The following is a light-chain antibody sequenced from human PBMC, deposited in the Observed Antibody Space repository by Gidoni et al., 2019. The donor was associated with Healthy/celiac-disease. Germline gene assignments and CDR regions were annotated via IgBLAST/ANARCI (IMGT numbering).Light chain of an antibody. CDR3: SSYAGSSYV. J-gene: IGLJ1*01. CDR1: SSDVGGYNY. V-gene: IGLV2-8*01. CDR2: EFS. Sequence: QSALTQPPSASGSPGQSVTISCTGTSSDVGGYNYVSWYQQHPGQAPKLMIYEFSKRPSGFPDRFSGSKSGNTASLTVSGLQAEDEADYYCSSYAGSSYVFGTGTKVTVL.